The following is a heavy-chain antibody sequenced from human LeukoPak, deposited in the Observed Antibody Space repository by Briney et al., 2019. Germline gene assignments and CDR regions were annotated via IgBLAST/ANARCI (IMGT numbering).Heavy chain of an antibody. CDR1: GFTFSSYG. J-gene: IGHJ4*02. Sequence: GGSLRLSCAASGFTFSSYGMSWVRQAPGKGLEWVSGISGSSGTTYYVDSVKGRFTISRDKSKNTLYLQMNSLRVEDTAVYYCAKGYYYGSGSYLVDYWGQGTLVTVSS. CDR2: ISGSSGTT. CDR3: AKGYYYGSGSYLVDY. D-gene: IGHD3-10*01. V-gene: IGHV3-23*01.